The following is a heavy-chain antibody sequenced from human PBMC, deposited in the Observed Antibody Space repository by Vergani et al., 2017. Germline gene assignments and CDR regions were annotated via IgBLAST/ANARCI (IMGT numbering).Heavy chain of an antibody. CDR2: IYYSGST. Sequence: QVQLQESGPGLVKPPGTLSLTCAVSGGSISSSNWWSWIRQPPGKGLEWIGYIYYSGSTNYNPSLKSRVTISVDTSKNQFSLKLSSVTAADTAVYYCARDRHSSSSDHYYYYYYMDVWGKGTTVTVSS. CDR1: GGSISSSNW. CDR3: ARDRHSSSSDHYYYYYYMDV. D-gene: IGHD6-6*01. J-gene: IGHJ6*03. V-gene: IGHV4-61*01.